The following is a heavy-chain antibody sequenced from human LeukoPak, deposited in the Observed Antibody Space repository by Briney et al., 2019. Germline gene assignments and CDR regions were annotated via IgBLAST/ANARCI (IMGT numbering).Heavy chain of an antibody. CDR2: IYSSGST. D-gene: IGHD5-12*01. J-gene: IGHJ4*02. V-gene: IGHV4-61*02. Sequence: PSETLSLTCTVSGGSISSGSYYWSWIRQPAGKGLEWIGRIYSSGSTNYNPSLKSRVAISGDTFKNQFSLRLGSVTAADTAVYYCARGGGAAPFDYRGLGTQVTVSS. CDR1: GGSISSGSYY. CDR3: ARGGGAAPFDY.